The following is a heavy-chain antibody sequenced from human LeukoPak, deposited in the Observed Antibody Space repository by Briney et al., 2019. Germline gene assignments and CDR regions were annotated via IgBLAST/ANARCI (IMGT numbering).Heavy chain of an antibody. CDR2: ISGSGGST. J-gene: IGHJ4*02. D-gene: IGHD5-12*01. CDR3: AKDRIAYRGYAYDY. CDR1: GFTFSSYG. Sequence: GGSLRLSCAASGFTFSSYGMSWVRQAPGKGLEWVSAISGSGGSTNYADSVKGRFTISRDNSKNTLYLQMNSLRAEAPAVYYCAKDRIAYRGYAYDYRGQGTLVTVSS. V-gene: IGHV3-23*01.